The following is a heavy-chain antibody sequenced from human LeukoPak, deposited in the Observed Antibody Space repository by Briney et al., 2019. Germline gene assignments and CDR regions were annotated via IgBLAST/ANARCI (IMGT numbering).Heavy chain of an antibody. D-gene: IGHD3-3*01. V-gene: IGHV3-7*01. Sequence: GGSLRLSCAASGFTFSSYSMNWVRQAPGKGLEWVANIKQDGSEKYYVDSVKGRFTISRDNAKNSLYLQMNSLRAEDTAVYYCARVYYDFSFYYMDVWGKGTTVTVSS. CDR1: GFTFSSYS. CDR3: ARVYYDFSFYYMDV. CDR2: IKQDGSEK. J-gene: IGHJ6*03.